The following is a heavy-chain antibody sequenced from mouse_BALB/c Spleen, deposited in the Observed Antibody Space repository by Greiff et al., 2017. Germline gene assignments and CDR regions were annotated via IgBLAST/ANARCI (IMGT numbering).Heavy chain of an antibody. J-gene: IGHJ4*01. CDR1: GFTFSSYA. V-gene: IGHV5-6-5*01. CDR3: ARAYGNYDYAMDY. CDR2: ISSGGST. Sequence: DVQLVESGGGLVKPGGSLKLSCAASGFTFSSYAMSWVRQTPEKRLEWVASISSGGSTYYPDSVKGRFTISRDNARNILYLQMSSLRSEDTAMYYCARAYGNYDYAMDYWGQGTSVTVSS. D-gene: IGHD2-10*02.